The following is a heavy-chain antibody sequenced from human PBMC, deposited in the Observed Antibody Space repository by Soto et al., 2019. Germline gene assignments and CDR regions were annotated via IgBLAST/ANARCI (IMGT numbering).Heavy chain of an antibody. Sequence: SETLSLSCTVSGGSISSYYWSWIRQPPGKGLEWIGYIYYSGSTNSNPSLKSRVTISVDTSKNQFSLKLSSVTAADTAVYYCARQKGSDTYQYYYYYMDVWGKGTTVTVSS. CDR3: ARQKGSDTYQYYYYYMDV. CDR2: IYYSGST. CDR1: GGSISSYY. J-gene: IGHJ6*03. V-gene: IGHV4-59*01.